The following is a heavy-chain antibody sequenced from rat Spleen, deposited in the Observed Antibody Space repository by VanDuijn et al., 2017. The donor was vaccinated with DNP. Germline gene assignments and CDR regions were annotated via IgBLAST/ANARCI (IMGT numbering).Heavy chain of an antibody. CDR2: INTDGGNT. Sequence: EVQLVETGGGLVQPGRSLKLSCVASGFTFSSYWMYWIRQAPGKGLEWVASINTDGGNTYYPDSVKGRFTMSRDNAKSTLYLEMDSLRSEDTATYYCATFEGRDAWGQGTSVTVSS. CDR3: ATFEGRDA. D-gene: IGHD1-11*01. CDR1: GFTFSSYW. J-gene: IGHJ4*01. V-gene: IGHV5-58*01.